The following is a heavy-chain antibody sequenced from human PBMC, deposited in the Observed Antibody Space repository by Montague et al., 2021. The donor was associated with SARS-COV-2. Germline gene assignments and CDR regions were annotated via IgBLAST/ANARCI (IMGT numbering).Heavy chain of an antibody. CDR1: GGSTNNYY. J-gene: IGHJ5*02. D-gene: IGHD3-22*01. V-gene: IGHV4-4*07. CDR2: IHASRIS. CDR3: ARGRCYYDIGELGS. Sequence: SETLSLACTVSGGSTNNYYWSWIRQPAGKGLEWIGRIHASRISTYNPSLETRVTMSVDTSKNQFSLKLSSVTAADTAVYYCARGRCYYDIGELGSWGQGTLVTVSS.